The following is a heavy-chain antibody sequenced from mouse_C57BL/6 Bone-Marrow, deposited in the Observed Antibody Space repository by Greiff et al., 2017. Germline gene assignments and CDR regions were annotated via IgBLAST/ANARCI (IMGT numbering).Heavy chain of an antibody. V-gene: IGHV5-6*02. Sequence: DVMLVESGGDLVKPGGSLKLSCAASGFTFSSYGMSWVRQTPDKRLEWVATISSGGSYTYYPDSVKGRFTISRDNAKNTLYLQMSSLKSEDTAMYYCARHGNGNYGDYWGQGTTLTVSS. J-gene: IGHJ2*01. CDR2: ISSGGSYT. D-gene: IGHD2-1*01. CDR3: ARHGNGNYGDY. CDR1: GFTFSSYG.